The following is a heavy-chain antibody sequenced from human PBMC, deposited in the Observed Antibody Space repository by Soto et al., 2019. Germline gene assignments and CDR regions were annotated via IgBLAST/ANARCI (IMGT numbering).Heavy chain of an antibody. CDR1: GASISSDNR. CDR3: AKKVPAALRLYYFFGLDV. D-gene: IGHD2-15*01. CDR2: ISQSGTT. J-gene: IGHJ6*02. Sequence: QVQLQESGPGLVKPSGTLSLTCAVSGASISSDNRWTWVRQLPGEGLERIGEISQSGTTKYNPALASRVTISVDKSKNLFSLRLTSMAGADTAVYYCAKKVPAALRLYYFFGLDVWGQGTTVTVSS. V-gene: IGHV4-4*02.